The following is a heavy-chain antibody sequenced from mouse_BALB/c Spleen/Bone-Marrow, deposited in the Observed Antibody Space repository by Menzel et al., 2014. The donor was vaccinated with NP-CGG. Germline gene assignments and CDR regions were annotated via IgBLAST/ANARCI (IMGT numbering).Heavy chain of an antibody. V-gene: IGHV1-7*01. CDR2: INPSTGYT. J-gene: IGHJ4*01. D-gene: IGHD3-2*01. CDR1: GYTFTSYW. Sequence: VQLQESGAELAKPGASVKMSCKASGYTFTSYWMHWVKQRPGQGLEWIGYINPSTGYTEYSQKFKDKATSTADKSSSTAYMQLSSLTSEDSAVYYCVRSTGAMDYWGQGTSVTVSS. CDR3: VRSTGAMDY.